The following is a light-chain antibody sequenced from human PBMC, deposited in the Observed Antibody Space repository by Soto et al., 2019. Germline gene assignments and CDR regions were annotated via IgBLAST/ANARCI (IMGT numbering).Light chain of an antibody. CDR1: SSDVGGYNY. V-gene: IGLV2-14*01. CDR3: SSYTSSSTNWV. J-gene: IGLJ3*02. CDR2: EVS. Sequence: QSVLTQPASVSGSPGQSITISCTGTSSDVGGYNYLSWYQQHPGKAPKLMIYEVSNRPSGVSNRFSGSKSGNTASLTISGLHAEDEADYYCSSYTSSSTNWVFGGGAKVTVL.